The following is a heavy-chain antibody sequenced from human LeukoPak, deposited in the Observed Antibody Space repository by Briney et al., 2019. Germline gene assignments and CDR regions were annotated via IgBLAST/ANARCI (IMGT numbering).Heavy chain of an antibody. D-gene: IGHD5-18*01. CDR1: GYTFTGNY. CDR2: IDPNSGGT. V-gene: IGHV1-2*02. CDR3: ARGYSSLDH. Sequence: ASVKVSCKASGYTFTGNYMHWVRQAPGQGLEWMGWIDPNSGGTNYAQNFQGRVTMTRDTSISTAYMELNRLRSDDTAVYYCARGYSSLDHWGQGTLVTVSS. J-gene: IGHJ4*02.